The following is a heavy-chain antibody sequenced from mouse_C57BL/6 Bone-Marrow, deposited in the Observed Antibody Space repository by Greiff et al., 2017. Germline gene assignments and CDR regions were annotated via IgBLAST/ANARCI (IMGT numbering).Heavy chain of an antibody. CDR3: ANRQLNYYAMDY. CDR1: GYSITSGYY. Sequence: DVKLQESGPGLVKPSQSLSLTCSVTGYSITSGYYWNWIRQFPGNKLEWMGYISYDGSNNYNPSLKNRISITRDTSKNQFFLKLNSVTTEDTATYYCANRQLNYYAMDYWGQGTSVTVSS. J-gene: IGHJ4*01. CDR2: ISYDGSN. V-gene: IGHV3-6*01. D-gene: IGHD3-2*02.